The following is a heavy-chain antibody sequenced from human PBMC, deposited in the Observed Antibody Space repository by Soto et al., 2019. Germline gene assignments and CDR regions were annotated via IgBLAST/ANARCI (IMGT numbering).Heavy chain of an antibody. V-gene: IGHV3-11*05. D-gene: IGHD3-22*01. CDR2: ISSSSSYT. CDR3: ARIERYYDSSGYFLFDY. CDR1: GFTFSDYY. Sequence: QVQLVESGGGLVKPGGSLRLSCAASGFTFSDYYMSWIRQAPGKGLEWVSYISSSSSYTNYADSVKGRFTISRDNAKNSLYLQMNSLRAEDTAVHYCARIERYYDSSGYFLFDYWGQGTLVTVSS. J-gene: IGHJ4*02.